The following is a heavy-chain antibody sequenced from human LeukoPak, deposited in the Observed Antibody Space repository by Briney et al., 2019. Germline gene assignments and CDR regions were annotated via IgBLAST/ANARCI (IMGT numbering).Heavy chain of an antibody. CDR3: ARAQTRAFDI. V-gene: IGHV3-53*01. CDR1: GFTVSSIH. J-gene: IGHJ3*02. Sequence: QSGGSLRLSCAASGFTVSSIHMSWVRQAPGKGLEWVSVIFSGGSTYYTDSVKGRFTISMDNSKNTLYLQMNSLRAEDTAIYYCARAQTRAFDIWGQGTMVTVSS. CDR2: IFSGGST.